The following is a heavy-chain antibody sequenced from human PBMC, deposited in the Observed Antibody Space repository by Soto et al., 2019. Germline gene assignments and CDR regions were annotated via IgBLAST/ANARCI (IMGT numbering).Heavy chain of an antibody. V-gene: IGHV4-34*01. CDR3: ARGRFGYGFCYYYGMDV. CDR1: GGSFSGYY. CDR2: INHSGST. J-gene: IGHJ6*02. D-gene: IGHD5-18*01. Sequence: SETLSLTCAVYGGSFSGYYWSWIRQPPGKGLEWIGEINHSGSTNYNPSLKSRVTISVDTSKNQFSLKLSSVTAADTAVYYCARGRFGYGFCYYYGMDVWGQGTAVTVSS.